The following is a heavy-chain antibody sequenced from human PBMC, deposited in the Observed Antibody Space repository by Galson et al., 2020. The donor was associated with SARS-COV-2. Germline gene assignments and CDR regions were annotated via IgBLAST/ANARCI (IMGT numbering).Heavy chain of an antibody. V-gene: IGHV3-33*01. CDR2: IWYDGSNK. J-gene: IGHJ4*02. Sequence: QLGESLKLSCAASGFTFSSYGMHWVRQAPGKGLEWVAVIWYDGSNKYYADSVKGRFTISRDNSKNTLYLQMNSLRAEDTAVYYCARESKAPLLAFDYWGQGTLVTVSS. D-gene: IGHD3-10*01. CDR3: ARESKAPLLAFDY. CDR1: GFTFSSYG.